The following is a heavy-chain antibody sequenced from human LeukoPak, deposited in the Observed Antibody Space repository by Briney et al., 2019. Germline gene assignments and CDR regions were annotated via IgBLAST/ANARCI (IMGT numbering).Heavy chain of an antibody. CDR2: IAPSDSYT. D-gene: IGHD3-22*01. Sequence: GESLQISCKVSGYSFPSYWITWVRQVPGKGLEWMGRIAPSDSYTNYNPSFDGHVTMSVEKSITTVYLQWSSLKASDTAMYYCVRQPPGVYDTTQNWFDPWGQGTLVTVSS. CDR1: GYSFPSYW. V-gene: IGHV5-10-1*01. J-gene: IGHJ5*02. CDR3: VRQPPGVYDTTQNWFDP.